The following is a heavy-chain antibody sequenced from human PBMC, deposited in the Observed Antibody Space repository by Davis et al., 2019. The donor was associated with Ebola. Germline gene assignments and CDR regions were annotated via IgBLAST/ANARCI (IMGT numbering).Heavy chain of an antibody. V-gene: IGHV3-72*01. CDR3: ASSVNYYDSSGYYFFVY. CDR1: GFTFGSYA. CDR2: TRNKANSYTT. Sequence: PGGSLRLSCAASGFTFGSYAMHWVRQAPGKGLEWVGRTRNKANSYTTEYAASVKGRFTISRDDSKNSLYLQMNSLKTEDTAVYYCASSVNYYDSSGYYFFVYWGQGTLVTVSS. J-gene: IGHJ4*02. D-gene: IGHD3-22*01.